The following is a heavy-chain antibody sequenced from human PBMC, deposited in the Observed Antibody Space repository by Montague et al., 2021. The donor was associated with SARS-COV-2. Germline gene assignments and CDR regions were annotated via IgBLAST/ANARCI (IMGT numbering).Heavy chain of an antibody. CDR2: IFRSGAT. Sequence: SETLSLTCTVSGDSISDYYWSWIRQPPGMGLEWIGYIFRSGATNYNPPLKSRVIISLDTSKSQVSLKINSVTAADTAVYFCASLGSPAYCGGDCYLRDYGTDVWGQGARVTVSS. CDR3: ASLGSPAYCGGDCYLRDYGTDV. V-gene: IGHV4-59*08. CDR1: GDSISDYY. J-gene: IGHJ6*02. D-gene: IGHD2-21*02.